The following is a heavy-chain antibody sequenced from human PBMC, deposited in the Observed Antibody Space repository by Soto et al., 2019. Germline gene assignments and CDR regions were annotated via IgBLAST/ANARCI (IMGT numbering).Heavy chain of an antibody. V-gene: IGHV1-69*13. CDR3: AREFGAFSEYSSSPSSTYYYYGMDV. D-gene: IGHD6-6*01. CDR1: GGTFSSYA. J-gene: IGHJ6*02. Sequence: ASVKVSCKASGGTFSSYAISWVRRAPGQGLEWMGGIIPIFGTANYAQKFQGRVTITADESTSTAYMELSSLRSEDTAVYYCAREFGAFSEYSSSPSSTYYYYGMDVWGQGTTVTVSS. CDR2: IIPIFGTA.